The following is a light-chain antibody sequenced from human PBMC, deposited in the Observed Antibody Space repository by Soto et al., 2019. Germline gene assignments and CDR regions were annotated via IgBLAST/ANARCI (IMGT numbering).Light chain of an antibody. Sequence: DIVLTQSPATLSLSPGERATLSCRASQSVSSYLAWYQQKPGQAPRLLIYDASNRAAGIPARFSGSGSGTDFTLTISRLEPEDFAVYYCQQFSSYPLTFGGGTQLEIK. CDR2: DAS. CDR1: QSVSSY. V-gene: IGKV3-11*01. CDR3: QQFSSYPLT. J-gene: IGKJ5*01.